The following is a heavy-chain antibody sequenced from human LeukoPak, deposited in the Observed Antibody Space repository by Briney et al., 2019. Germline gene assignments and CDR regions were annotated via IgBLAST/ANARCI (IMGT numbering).Heavy chain of an antibody. CDR2: ISYDGSNK. CDR1: GFTFSSYA. Sequence: GGSLRLSCAASGFTFSSYAMHWVRQAPGKGLEWVAVISYDGSNKYYADSVKGRFTISRDNSKNTLYLQMNSLRAEDTAVYYCAKSPSNNFYYFDYWGQGILVTVSS. CDR3: AKSPSNNFYYFDY. V-gene: IGHV3-30*14. J-gene: IGHJ4*02. D-gene: IGHD2/OR15-2a*01.